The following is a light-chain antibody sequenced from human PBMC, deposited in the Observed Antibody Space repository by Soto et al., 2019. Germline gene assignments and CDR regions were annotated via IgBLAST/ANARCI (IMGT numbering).Light chain of an antibody. CDR2: HTS. Sequence: IVLTTSPATLSSSPVESATLCCRASQTVNSRLAWYPPKHGQAHRLLIYHTSNRATGIPARFSGSGSGTEGTLTIRRLEPEEVAVYYCQKYGSSHITCGQGTQLEIK. CDR3: QKYGSSHIT. J-gene: IGKJ5*01. CDR1: QTVNSR. V-gene: IGKV3-20*01.